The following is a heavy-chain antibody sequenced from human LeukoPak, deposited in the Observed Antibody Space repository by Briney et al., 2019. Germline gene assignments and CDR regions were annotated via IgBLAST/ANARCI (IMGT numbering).Heavy chain of an antibody. CDR3: AKDHNGVWFGGLFDY. J-gene: IGHJ4*02. V-gene: IGHV3-23*01. Sequence: GGSLRLSCAASGFTFSSHATSWVRQAPGKGLEWFSAISGSGGSTYYADSVKGRFTISRDNSKNTLYLQLNSLRAEDTAVYYCAKDHNGVWFGGLFDYWGQGTLVTVSS. CDR1: GFTFSSHA. CDR2: ISGSGGST. D-gene: IGHD3-10*01.